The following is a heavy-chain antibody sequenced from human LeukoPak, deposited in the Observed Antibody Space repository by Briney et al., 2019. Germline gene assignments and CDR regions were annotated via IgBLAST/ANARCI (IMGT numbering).Heavy chain of an antibody. CDR3: AREYAGTDAFDI. V-gene: IGHV1-2*02. CDR1: GHTFTGYY. D-gene: IGHD3-10*01. CDR2: INPNSGGT. J-gene: IGHJ3*02. Sequence: ASVKVSCKASGHTFTGYYMHWVRQAPGQGLEWMGWINPNSGGTNYAQKFQGRVTMTRDTSISTAYMELSRLRSDDTAVYYCAREYAGTDAFDIWGQGTMVTVSS.